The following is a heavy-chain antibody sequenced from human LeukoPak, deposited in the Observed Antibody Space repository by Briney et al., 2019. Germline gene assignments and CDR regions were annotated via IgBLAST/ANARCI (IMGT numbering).Heavy chain of an antibody. CDR2: IYPA. V-gene: IGHV5-51*01. CDR3: ARRGTAFGAFDI. CDR1: GYSFPDYW. Sequence: GESLKISCQASGYSFPDYWIGWVRQMPGKGLEWMGIIYPAGPSFQGQVTISADKSNSAAYLQWSRLKASDTAMYYCARRGTAFGAFDIWGQGTMVTVSS. D-gene: IGHD1-1*01. J-gene: IGHJ3*02.